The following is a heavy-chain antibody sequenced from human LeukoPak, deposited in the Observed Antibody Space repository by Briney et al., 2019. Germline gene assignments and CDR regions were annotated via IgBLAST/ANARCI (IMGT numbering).Heavy chain of an antibody. CDR2: IIPIFGTA. D-gene: IGHD4-17*01. J-gene: IGHJ5*02. V-gene: IGHV1-69*13. Sequence: ASVKVSCKASGGTFSSYAISWVRQASGQGLEWMGGIIPIFGTANYAQKFQGRVTITADESTSTAYMGLSSLRSEDTAVYYCARGDGDYGGDNAGFNWFDPWGQGTLVTVSS. CDR1: GGTFSSYA. CDR3: ARGDGDYGGDNAGFNWFDP.